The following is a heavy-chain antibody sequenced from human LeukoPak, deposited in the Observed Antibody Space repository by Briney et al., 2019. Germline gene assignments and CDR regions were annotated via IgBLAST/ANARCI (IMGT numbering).Heavy chain of an antibody. V-gene: IGHV1-8*01. CDR3: ARASADAGFWSGYYPLYYYYGMDV. CDR2: MSPNSGDT. CDR1: GYTFTSYD. D-gene: IGHD3-3*01. J-gene: IGHJ6*02. Sequence: ASVKVSCKASGYTFTSYDFNWVRQATGQRPEWMGWMSPNSGDTGYAQKFQDRVTMTRNTSISTAYMELSSLRSDDTAVYYCARASADAGFWSGYYPLYYYYGMDVWGQGTTVTVSS.